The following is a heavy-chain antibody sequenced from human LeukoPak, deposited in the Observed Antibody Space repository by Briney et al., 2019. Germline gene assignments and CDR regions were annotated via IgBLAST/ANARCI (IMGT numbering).Heavy chain of an antibody. J-gene: IGHJ5*02. CDR1: GGSISSSSYY. D-gene: IGHD3-16*01. Sequence: SGTLSLTCTVSGGSISSSSYYWGWIRQPPGKGLEWIGSIYYSGSTYYNPSLKSRVTISVDTSKNQFSLKLSSVTAADTAVYYCARTRGDNWFDPWGQGTLVTVSS. V-gene: IGHV4-39*01. CDR2: IYYSGST. CDR3: ARTRGDNWFDP.